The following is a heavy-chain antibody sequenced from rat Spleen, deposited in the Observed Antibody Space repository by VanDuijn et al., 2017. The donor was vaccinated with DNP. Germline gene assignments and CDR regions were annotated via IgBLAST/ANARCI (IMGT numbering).Heavy chain of an antibody. V-gene: IGHV3-1*01. Sequence: EVQLQESGSGLVKPSKSTSLTCSFLGYSIPSTQLGWIRQFPEKKVEYIGHISYSGRTNYNPSLKSRISITRDTSKNHFFLHLNSVTTEDTATYYCARWTRYFDYWGQGVMVTVSS. CDR2: ISYSGRT. J-gene: IGHJ2*01. CDR1: GYSIPSTQ. D-gene: IGHD1-7*01. CDR3: ARWTRYFDY.